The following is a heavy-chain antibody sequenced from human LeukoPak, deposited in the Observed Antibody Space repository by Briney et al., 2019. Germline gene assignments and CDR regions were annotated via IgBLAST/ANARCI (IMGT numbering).Heavy chain of an antibody. V-gene: IGHV3-9*01. CDR2: ISWNSGSI. J-gene: IGHJ4*02. Sequence: GWSLRLSCAASGFTFDDYAMHWVRQAPGKGLEWVSGISWNSGSIGYADSVKGRFTISRDNAKNCLYLQMNSLRAEDTALYYCAKDNGGEQLDYWGQGTLVTVSS. CDR3: AKDNGGEQLDY. CDR1: GFTFDDYA. D-gene: IGHD6-6*01.